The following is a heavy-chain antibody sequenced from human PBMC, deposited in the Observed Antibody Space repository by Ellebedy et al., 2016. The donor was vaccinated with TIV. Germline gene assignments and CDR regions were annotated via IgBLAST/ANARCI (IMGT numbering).Heavy chain of an antibody. J-gene: IGHJ4*02. CDR2: IVVGSGDT. V-gene: IGHV1-58*01. D-gene: IGHD5-24*01. Sequence: AASVKVSCKASGFTFTSSAVQWVRQARGQRLEWIGWIVVGSGDTNYAQKFQDRVTFTRDMSTSTAYMELSSLRSEDTAVYYCAAWPGGEMATNYWGQGTLVIVSS. CDR3: AAWPGGEMATNY. CDR1: GFTFTSSA.